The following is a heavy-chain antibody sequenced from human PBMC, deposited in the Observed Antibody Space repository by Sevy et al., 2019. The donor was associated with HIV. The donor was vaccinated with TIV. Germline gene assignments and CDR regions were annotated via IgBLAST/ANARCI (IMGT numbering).Heavy chain of an antibody. D-gene: IGHD6-19*01. CDR2: INPYGNSV. CDR1: GFTFSSYW. V-gene: IGHV3-74*01. CDR3: ARAPADYSTGWSAD. J-gene: IGHJ4*02. Sequence: GGSLRLSCAASGFTFSSYWMHWVRQAPGKGLVLVSRINPYGNSVTYADSVRGRFTISRDNAKNTLYLQMSSLRADDTAVYYCARAPADYSTGWSADWGQVTLVTVSS.